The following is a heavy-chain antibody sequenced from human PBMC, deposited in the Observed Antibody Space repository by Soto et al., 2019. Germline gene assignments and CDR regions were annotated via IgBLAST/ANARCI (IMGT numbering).Heavy chain of an antibody. CDR3: ARIGHGTTGTTF. CDR2: INDVGST. D-gene: IGHD1-1*01. Sequence: QLQLQESGPGLVKPSETLSLTCIVSGGSVTSSTSYWGWIRQPPGKGLEWIGSINDVGSTDYNSPLRSRVAVSVDTPKNQFALKLNSVTAADTAVYYCARIGHGTTGTTFWGQGILVAVSS. J-gene: IGHJ4*02. V-gene: IGHV4-39*01. CDR1: GGSVTSSTSY.